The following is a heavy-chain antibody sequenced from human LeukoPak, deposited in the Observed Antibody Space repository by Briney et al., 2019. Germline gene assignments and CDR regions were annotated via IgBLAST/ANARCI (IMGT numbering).Heavy chain of an antibody. Sequence: ASVKVSCKASGYTCTGQYMHWVRQAPGQGLEWMGWINPNSGGTNYAQKFQGRVTMTRDTSISTAYMELSSLRSDDTAVYYCARVLDFWSGSTHYSYDTMDVWGQGTTVTVSS. CDR3: ARVLDFWSGSTHYSYDTMDV. D-gene: IGHD3-3*01. CDR2: INPNSGGT. V-gene: IGHV1-2*02. J-gene: IGHJ6*02. CDR1: GYTCTGQY.